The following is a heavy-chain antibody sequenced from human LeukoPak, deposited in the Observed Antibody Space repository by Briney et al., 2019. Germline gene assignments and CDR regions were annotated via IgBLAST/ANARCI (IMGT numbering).Heavy chain of an antibody. J-gene: IGHJ4*02. CDR3: AKSRLVVTAFDS. CDR1: GFTVSSNY. D-gene: IGHD4-23*01. Sequence: PGGSLRLSCAASGFTVSSNYMSWVRQAPGKGLEWVSVIYSGGSTYYADSVKGRFTISRDNSKNTLYLQFNSLRAEDTAVYYCAKSRLVVTAFDSWGQGTLVTVSS. V-gene: IGHV3-53*01. CDR2: IYSGGST.